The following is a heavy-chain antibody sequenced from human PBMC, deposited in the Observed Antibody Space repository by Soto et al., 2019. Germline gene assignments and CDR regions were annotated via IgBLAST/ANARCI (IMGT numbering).Heavy chain of an antibody. D-gene: IGHD6-13*01. V-gene: IGHV1-8*01. Sequence: QVQLVQSGAEVKKPGASVKVSCKASGYTFTSYDINWVRQATGQGLGWMGWMNPNSGNTNYAQKFQGRVTMTRNTSISTAYMELSSLRSEDTAVDYCARGHSSSWYVCDYWGQGTLVTVSS. CDR3: ARGHSSSWYVCDY. CDR1: GYTFTSYD. CDR2: MNPNSGNT. J-gene: IGHJ4*02.